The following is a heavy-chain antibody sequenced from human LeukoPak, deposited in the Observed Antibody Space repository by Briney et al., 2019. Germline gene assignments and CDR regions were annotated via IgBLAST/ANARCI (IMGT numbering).Heavy chain of an antibody. Sequence: GGSLRLSCAASGFTFSSYAMSWVRQAPGKGLEWVSAISGSGGSTYSADSVKGRFTISRDSSKNTLYLQMNSLRAEDTAVYYCAKDPEYSSDWYWNYWGQGTLVTVSS. D-gene: IGHD6-19*01. CDR2: ISGSGGST. CDR1: GFTFSSYA. CDR3: AKDPEYSSDWYWNY. J-gene: IGHJ4*02. V-gene: IGHV3-23*01.